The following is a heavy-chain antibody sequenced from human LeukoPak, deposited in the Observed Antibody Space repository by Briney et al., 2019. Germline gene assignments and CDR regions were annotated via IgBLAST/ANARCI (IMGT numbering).Heavy chain of an antibody. V-gene: IGHV4-30-4*01. CDR1: GGSISSGDYY. D-gene: IGHD3-16*01. CDR2: ISHSGGT. J-gene: IGHJ5*02. Sequence: KPSETLSLTCTVSGGSISSGDYYWSWIRQPPGKGLEWIAYISHSGGTSYNPSLKSRATISSDTSRNQFSLKLNSVTPADTAVYYCARHYGPWGQGTLVTVSS. CDR3: ARHYGP.